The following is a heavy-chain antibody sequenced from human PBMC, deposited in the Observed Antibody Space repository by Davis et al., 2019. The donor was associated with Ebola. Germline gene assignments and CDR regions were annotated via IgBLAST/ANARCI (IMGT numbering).Heavy chain of an antibody. Sequence: ASVKVSCKASGYTFTSYDINWVRQATGQGLEWMGWMNPNSGNTGYAQKFQGRVTMTRNTSISTAYMELSSLRSEDTAVYYCARAHMGSSWLGLYYFDYWGQGTLVIVSS. V-gene: IGHV1-8*01. CDR2: MNPNSGNT. CDR3: ARAHMGSSWLGLYYFDY. D-gene: IGHD6-13*01. J-gene: IGHJ4*02. CDR1: GYTFTSYD.